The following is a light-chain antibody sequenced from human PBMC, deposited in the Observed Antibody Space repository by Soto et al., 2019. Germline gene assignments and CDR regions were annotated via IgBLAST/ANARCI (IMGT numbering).Light chain of an antibody. J-gene: IGKJ2*01. CDR2: DTF. Sequence: EVVLTQSPATLSLSPGTGATLSCRASQIVTSSLAWYQQRPGLSPRLLIYDTFTRATGIPARFSATGAGTDSTLTISSLEPEDSAVYFCQLRSDWPPTYTFGQGTKLE. CDR1: QIVTSS. CDR3: QLRSDWPPTYT. V-gene: IGKV3-11*01.